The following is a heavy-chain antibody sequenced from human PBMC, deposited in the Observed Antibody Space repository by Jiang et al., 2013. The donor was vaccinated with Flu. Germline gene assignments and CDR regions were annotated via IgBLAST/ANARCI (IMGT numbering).Heavy chain of an antibody. V-gene: IGHV4-34*01. Sequence: EWIGEINHSGSTNYNSSLKSRVTMSVDTSRNQFSLRLSSVTAADTAVYYCARWKSMEDGSNRLYYFDYWGQGTLVTVSS. CDR3: ARWKSMEDGSNRLYYFDY. D-gene: IGHD5-24*01. CDR2: INHSGST. J-gene: IGHJ4*02.